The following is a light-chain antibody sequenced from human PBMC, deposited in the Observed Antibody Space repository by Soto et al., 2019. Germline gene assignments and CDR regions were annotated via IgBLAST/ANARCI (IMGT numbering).Light chain of an antibody. CDR1: QSISSY. J-gene: IGKJ5*01. CDR3: QQSYSTLIT. V-gene: IGKV1-39*01. Sequence: DIQMTQSPSSLSYSVGDRVTITCRASQSISSYLNWYQQKPGKAPKLLISAASSLQSGVPSRFSGSGSGTDFTLTISSLQPEDFATYYCQQSYSTLITFGQGSRLEI. CDR2: AAS.